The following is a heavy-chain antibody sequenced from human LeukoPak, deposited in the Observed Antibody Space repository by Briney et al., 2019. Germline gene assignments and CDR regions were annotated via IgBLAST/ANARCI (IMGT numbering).Heavy chain of an antibody. J-gene: IGHJ4*02. CDR1: GYSISSGYY. CDR2: IYYSGST. V-gene: IGHV4-38-2*02. D-gene: IGHD3-9*01. Sequence: SETLSLTCTVSGYSISSGYYWGWIRQPPGKGLEWIGYIYYSGSTNYNPSLKSRVTISVDTSKNQFSLKLSSVTAADTAVYYCARLWTDYDILTGPLFDYWGQGTLVTVSS. CDR3: ARLWTDYDILTGPLFDY.